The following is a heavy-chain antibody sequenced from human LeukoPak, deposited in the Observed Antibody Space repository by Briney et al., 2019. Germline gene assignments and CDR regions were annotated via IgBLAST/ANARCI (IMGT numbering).Heavy chain of an antibody. V-gene: IGHV3-9*03. CDR2: ISWNSGSI. CDR1: GLTVVDYA. CDR3: AKDIGYYYDSSGYYDY. J-gene: IGHJ4*02. Sequence: PGGSLRLSFAASGLTVVDYAMHWVRQAPGMRLEWVSGISWNSGSIGYADSVKGRFTISRDNAKNSLYLQMNSLRAEDMALYYCAKDIGYYYDSSGYYDYWGQGTLVTVAS. D-gene: IGHD3-22*01.